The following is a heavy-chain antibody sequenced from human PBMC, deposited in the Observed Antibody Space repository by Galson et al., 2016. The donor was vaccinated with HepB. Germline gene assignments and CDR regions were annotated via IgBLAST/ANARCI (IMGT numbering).Heavy chain of an antibody. D-gene: IGHD2-2*01. V-gene: IGHV3-11*01. CDR1: GFAFSDSY. J-gene: IGHJ2*01. CDR3: AKDAPKVVGVTLWYLEL. Sequence: SLRLSCAASGFAFSDSYMSWIRQGPGKGLEFVAYMSPSGTTIHYRDSVKGRFTISRDNAKNSLYLQMKSLRPEDTALYYCAKDAPKVVGVTLWYLELWGRGTLVTGSS. CDR2: MSPSGTTI.